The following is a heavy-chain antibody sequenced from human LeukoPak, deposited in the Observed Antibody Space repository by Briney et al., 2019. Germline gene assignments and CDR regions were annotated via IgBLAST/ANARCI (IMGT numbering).Heavy chain of an antibody. V-gene: IGHV3-23*01. Sequence: GGSLRLSCAASGFIFSNYAMSWVRQAPGKGLEWVSGISESGDNRNHADSVKGRFTISRDNPKNTLYLQMNSLRAEDTAVYYCAKNITDWGQGTLVTVSS. CDR2: ISESGDNR. D-gene: IGHD1-14*01. CDR1: GFIFSNYA. CDR3: AKNITD. J-gene: IGHJ4*02.